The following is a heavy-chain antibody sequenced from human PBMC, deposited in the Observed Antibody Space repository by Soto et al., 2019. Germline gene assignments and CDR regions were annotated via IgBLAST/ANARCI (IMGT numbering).Heavy chain of an antibody. CDR1: GFTFTSSA. Sequence: QMQLVQSGPEVKKPGTSVKVSCKASGFTFTSSAVQWVRQAREQRLEWIGWIVVGSGNTNYAQKFQERVTITRDMSTITAYMELSRLRSEDTAVYYCAAAHLKRDRWDYGYYCCVMDVWGQGTTVTVSS. V-gene: IGHV1-58*01. CDR3: AAAHLKRDRWDYGYYCCVMDV. D-gene: IGHD4-17*01. J-gene: IGHJ6*02. CDR2: IVVGSGNT.